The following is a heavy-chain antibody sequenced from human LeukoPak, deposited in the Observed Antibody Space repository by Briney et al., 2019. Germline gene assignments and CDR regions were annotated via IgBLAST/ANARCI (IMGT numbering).Heavy chain of an antibody. D-gene: IGHD6-13*01. V-gene: IGHV1-8*01. CDR3: ARSNAGVLSSSWYWRYYYYMDV. Sequence: GASVKVSCKASGYTFTSYDINWVRQATGQGLEWMGWMNPNSGNTGYAQKFQGRVTMTRNTSISTAYMELSSLRSEDTAVYYCARSNAGVLSSSWYWRYYYYMDVWGKGTTVTVSS. CDR2: MNPNSGNT. CDR1: GYTFTSYD. J-gene: IGHJ6*03.